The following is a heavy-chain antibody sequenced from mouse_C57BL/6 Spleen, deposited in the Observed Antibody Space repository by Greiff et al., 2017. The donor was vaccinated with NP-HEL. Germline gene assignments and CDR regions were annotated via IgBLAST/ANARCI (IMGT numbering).Heavy chain of an antibody. CDR1: GFSFNTYA. Sequence: EVMLVESGGGLVQPKGSLKLSCAASGFSFNTYAMNWVRQAPGKGLEWVARIRSKSNNYATYYADSVKDRFTISRDDSESMLYLQMNNLKTEDTAMYYCGISYDGYYDYAMDYWGQGTSVTVSS. J-gene: IGHJ4*01. CDR3: GISYDGYYDYAMDY. D-gene: IGHD2-3*01. V-gene: IGHV10-1*01. CDR2: IRSKSNNYAT.